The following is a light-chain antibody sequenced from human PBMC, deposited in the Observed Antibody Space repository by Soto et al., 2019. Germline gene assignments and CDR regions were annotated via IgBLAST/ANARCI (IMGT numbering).Light chain of an antibody. V-gene: IGKV3-11*01. J-gene: IGKJ5*01. Sequence: EIVFTHSPATLSFSPVERATLSCRASQSVSSYLAWYQQKPGQAPRLLIYDASDRATGIPARFSGSGSGTEFTLTISSLQSEDFAVYFCQQYNNWPPITFGQGTRLEIK. CDR3: QQYNNWPPIT. CDR1: QSVSSY. CDR2: DAS.